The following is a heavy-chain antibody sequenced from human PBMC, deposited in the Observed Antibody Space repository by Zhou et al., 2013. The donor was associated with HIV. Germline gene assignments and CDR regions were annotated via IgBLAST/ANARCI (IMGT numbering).Heavy chain of an antibody. J-gene: IGHJ4*02. CDR1: GGSFENYP. CDR3: ARDGTGYSSGWFDY. V-gene: IGHV1-69*05. Sequence: VQLVQSGSEVKKPGSSVKISCKATGGSFENYPISWVRQAPGQGLDWVGGVIPSLGITHYSQRFQGRVTMTRDTSTSTVYMELSSLRSEDTAVYYCARDGTGYSSGWFDYWGQGTRGHRLL. CDR2: VIPSLGIT. D-gene: IGHD6-19*01.